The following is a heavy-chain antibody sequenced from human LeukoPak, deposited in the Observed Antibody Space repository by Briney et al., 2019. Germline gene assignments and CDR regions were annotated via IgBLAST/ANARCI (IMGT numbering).Heavy chain of an antibody. CDR1: GGSISSYY. CDR2: IYTSGSN. V-gene: IGHV4-4*07. Sequence: SETLSLTCTVSGGSISSYYWSWIRQPAGKGLEWIGRIYTSGSNNYNPSLKSRVTMSVDKSKNQFSLKLSSVTAADTAVYYCARDSKHDYSKYEVSYGMDVWGQGTTVTVSS. D-gene: IGHD4-11*01. J-gene: IGHJ6*02. CDR3: ARDSKHDYSKYEVSYGMDV.